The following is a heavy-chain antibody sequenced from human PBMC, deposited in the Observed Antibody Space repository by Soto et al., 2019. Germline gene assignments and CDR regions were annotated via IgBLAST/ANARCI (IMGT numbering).Heavy chain of an antibody. V-gene: IGHV3-21*01. CDR1: GFTFSSYS. Sequence: PGGSLRLSCAASGFTFSSYSMNWVRQAPGKGLEWVSSISSSSSYIYYADSVKGRFTISRDNAKNSLYLQMNSLRPEDTAVYYCARDNNGHRWFGEFQRTYYYYGMDVWGQGTTVTVSS. CDR2: ISSSSSYI. CDR3: ARDNNGHRWFGEFQRTYYYYGMDV. J-gene: IGHJ6*02. D-gene: IGHD3-10*01.